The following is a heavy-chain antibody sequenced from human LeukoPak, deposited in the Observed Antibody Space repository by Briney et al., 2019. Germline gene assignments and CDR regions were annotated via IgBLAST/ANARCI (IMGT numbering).Heavy chain of an antibody. CDR1: GFTFSTYG. D-gene: IGHD6-13*01. J-gene: IGHJ4*02. CDR2: IWYDGGNK. Sequence: SGGSLRLSCAASGFTFSTYGVHWVRQAPGKGLEWVAVIWYDGGNKYYADSVKGRFTISRDNSKNTLYLEMNSLRAEDTAVYYCARSFSSRWYPIDYWGQGTLVIVSS. V-gene: IGHV3-33*01. CDR3: ARSFSSRWYPIDY.